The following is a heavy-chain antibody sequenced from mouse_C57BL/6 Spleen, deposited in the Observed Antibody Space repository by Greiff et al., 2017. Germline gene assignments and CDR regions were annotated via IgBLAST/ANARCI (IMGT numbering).Heavy chain of an antibody. CDR2: IWSGGST. Sequence: QVQLKESGPGLVQPSQSLSITCTVSGFSLTSYGVHWVRQSPGKGLEWLGVIWSGGSTDYNAAFISRLSISKDNSKSQVFFKMNSLQADDTAIYYCARNYYGSHYYAMDYWGQGTSVTVSS. CDR3: ARNYYGSHYYAMDY. J-gene: IGHJ4*01. D-gene: IGHD1-1*01. CDR1: GFSLTSYG. V-gene: IGHV2-2*01.